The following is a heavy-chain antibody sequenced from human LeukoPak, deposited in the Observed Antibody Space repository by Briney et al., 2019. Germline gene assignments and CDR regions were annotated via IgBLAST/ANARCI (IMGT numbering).Heavy chain of an antibody. D-gene: IGHD3-22*01. V-gene: IGHV4-59*01. CDR3: ARESDYYDSSGRAYYFDY. Sequence: ASETLSLTCTVSGGSISSYYWSWIRQPPGKGLEWIGYIYYSGSTNYNPSLKSRVTISVDTSKNQFSLKLSSVTAADTAVYYCARESDYYDSSGRAYYFDYWGQGTLVTVSS. J-gene: IGHJ4*02. CDR2: IYYSGST. CDR1: GGSISSYY.